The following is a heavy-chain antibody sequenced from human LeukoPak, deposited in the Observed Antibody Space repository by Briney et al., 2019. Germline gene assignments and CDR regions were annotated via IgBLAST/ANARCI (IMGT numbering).Heavy chain of an antibody. V-gene: IGHV4-4*07. CDR2: IYTSGST. D-gene: IGHD3-3*01. J-gene: IGHJ6*03. Sequence: KPSETLSLTCTVSGGSISSYYWSWIRQPAGKGLEWIGRIYTSGSTNYNPSLKSRVTMSVDTSKNQFSLKLSSVTAADTAVYYCAREEVVRDFWSSFTQNYYMDVWGKGTTVTVSS. CDR3: AREEVVRDFWSSFTQNYYMDV. CDR1: GGSISSYY.